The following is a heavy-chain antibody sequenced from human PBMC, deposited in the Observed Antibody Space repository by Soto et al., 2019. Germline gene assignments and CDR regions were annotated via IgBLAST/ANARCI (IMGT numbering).Heavy chain of an antibody. V-gene: IGHV3-73*01. CDR1: GFTFNIAA. J-gene: IGHJ5*02. CDR2: IRNKANGYAT. CDR3: ARQGVALELDL. D-gene: IGHD1-7*01. Sequence: EVQLVDSGGGLVQPGGSLKLSCAASGFTFNIAAIHWVRQASGKGLEWVGLIRNKANGYATAYAASVRGRITVSRDDSKNMAFLEINSLKTEVTAVYYCARQGVALELDLWGQGTLVTVSS.